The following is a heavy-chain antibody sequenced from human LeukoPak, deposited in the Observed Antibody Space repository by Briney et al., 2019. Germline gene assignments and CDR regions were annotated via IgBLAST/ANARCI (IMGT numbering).Heavy chain of an antibody. J-gene: IGHJ5*02. D-gene: IGHD3-10*01. V-gene: IGHV1-46*01. CDR2: INPSGGST. Sequence: GASVKVSCKASGGTFSSYAISWVRQAPGQGLEWMGIINPSGGSTSYAQKFQGRVTMTRDTSTSTVYMELSSLRSEDTAVYYCARARGRITMVRGVNWFDPWGQGTLVTVSS. CDR3: ARARGRITMVRGVNWFDP. CDR1: GGTFSSYA.